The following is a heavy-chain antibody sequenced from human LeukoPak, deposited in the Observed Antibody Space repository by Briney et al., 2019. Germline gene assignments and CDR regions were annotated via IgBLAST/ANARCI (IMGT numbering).Heavy chain of an antibody. D-gene: IGHD4-23*01. CDR2: IKQDGSDK. J-gene: IGHJ4*02. Sequence: GALRLSCAASGFTFSAYWMSWVRQAPGKGLEWVANIKQDGSDKYYVDSVKGRFTISRDNAKNSLYPQMNSLRAEDTAVYYCARKTVVGSYFDYWGQGTPVTVSS. CDR1: GFTFSAYW. V-gene: IGHV3-7*03. CDR3: ARKTVVGSYFDY.